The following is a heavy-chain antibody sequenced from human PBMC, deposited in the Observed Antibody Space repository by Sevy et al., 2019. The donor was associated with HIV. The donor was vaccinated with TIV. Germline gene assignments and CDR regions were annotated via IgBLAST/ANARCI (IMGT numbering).Heavy chain of an antibody. J-gene: IGHJ4*02. CDR3: ARAGYSSGWNKCIYFDY. Sequence: SETLSLTCTVSGGSISSYYWSWIRQPPGKGLEWIGYIYYSGSTNYNPSLKSRVTISVDTSKNQFSLKLSSVTAADTAVYYCARAGYSSGWNKCIYFDYWGQGTLVTVSS. CDR1: GGSISSYY. D-gene: IGHD6-19*01. V-gene: IGHV4-59*08. CDR2: IYYSGST.